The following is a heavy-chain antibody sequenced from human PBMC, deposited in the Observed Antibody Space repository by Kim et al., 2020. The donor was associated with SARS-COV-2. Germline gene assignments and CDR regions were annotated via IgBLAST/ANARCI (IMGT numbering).Heavy chain of an antibody. CDR1: GFTFGDYA. CDR3: TRDSERSIAAVRGYYYYGMDV. Sequence: GGSLRLSCTASGFTFGDYAMSWFRQAPGKGLEWVGFIRSKAYGGTTEYAASVKGRFTISRDDSKSIAYLQMNSLKTEDTAVYYCTRDSERSIAAVRGYYYYGMDVWGQGTTVTVSS. CDR2: IRSKAYGGTT. J-gene: IGHJ6*02. V-gene: IGHV3-49*03. D-gene: IGHD6-13*01.